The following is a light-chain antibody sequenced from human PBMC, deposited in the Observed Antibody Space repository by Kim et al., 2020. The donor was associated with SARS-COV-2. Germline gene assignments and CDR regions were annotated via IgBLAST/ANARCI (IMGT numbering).Light chain of an antibody. CDR3: QSYDNSLSGYV. CDR2: GNS. V-gene: IGLV1-40*01. CDR1: ISTIGAGYD. Sequence: QRVTVSATGRISTIGAGYDVHWYQQLPATAPKLLIYGNSNRPSGVPDRFSGSKSDTSASLAITGLQAEDDADYYCQSYDNSLSGYVFGSGTKVTVL. J-gene: IGLJ1*01.